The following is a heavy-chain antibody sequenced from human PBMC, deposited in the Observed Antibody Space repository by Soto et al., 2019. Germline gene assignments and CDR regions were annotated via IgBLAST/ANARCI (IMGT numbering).Heavy chain of an antibody. CDR3: AKDPRGGYGYGDYRSVLGNWFDP. V-gene: IGHV3-23*01. Sequence: GGSLRLSCAASGFTFSSYAMSWVRQAPGKGLEWVSAISGSGGSTYYADSVKGRFTISRDNSKNTLYLQMNSLRAEDTAVYYCAKDPRGGYGYGDYRSVLGNWFDPWGQGTLVTVSS. D-gene: IGHD4-17*01. J-gene: IGHJ5*02. CDR2: ISGSGGST. CDR1: GFTFSSYA.